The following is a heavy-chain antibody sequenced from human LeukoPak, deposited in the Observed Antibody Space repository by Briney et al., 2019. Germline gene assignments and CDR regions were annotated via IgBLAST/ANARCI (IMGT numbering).Heavy chain of an antibody. V-gene: IGHV1-69*13. J-gene: IGHJ6*02. Sequence: ASVTVSCKASGGTFSSYASSWVRQAPGQGLEWMGGIIPIFGTANYAQKFQGRVTITADESTSTAYMELSSLRSEDTAVYYCARGRFTTIFGVVPNYGMDVWGQGTTVTVSS. D-gene: IGHD3-3*01. CDR1: GGTFSSYA. CDR2: IIPIFGTA. CDR3: ARGRFTTIFGVVPNYGMDV.